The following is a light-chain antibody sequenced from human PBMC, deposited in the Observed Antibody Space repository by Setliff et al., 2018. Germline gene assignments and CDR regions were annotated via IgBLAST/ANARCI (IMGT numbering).Light chain of an antibody. CDR3: QSYDSSLSGRV. CDR1: SSNIGAGYD. Sequence: QSALTQPPSVSGAPGQRVTISCTGSSSNIGAGYDVHWYQQLPGTAPKLLIYGNSNRPSRVPDRFSGSKSGTSASLAITGLQAEDEADYYCQSYDSSLSGRVFGTGTKV. CDR2: GNS. J-gene: IGLJ1*01. V-gene: IGLV1-40*01.